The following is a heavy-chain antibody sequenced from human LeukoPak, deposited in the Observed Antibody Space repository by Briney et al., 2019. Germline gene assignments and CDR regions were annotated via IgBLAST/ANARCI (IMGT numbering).Heavy chain of an antibody. J-gene: IGHJ6*02. CDR2: IYYSGST. CDR3: ARYHPPYYYYGMDV. D-gene: IGHD1-14*01. Sequence: TPSETLSLTCTVSGGSISSYYWSWIRQPPGKGLEWIGYIYYSGSTNYNPSLKSRVTISVDTSKNQFSLQLSSVPAADPAVYYCARYHPPYYYYGMDVWGQGTTVTVSS. CDR1: GGSISSYY. V-gene: IGHV4-59*08.